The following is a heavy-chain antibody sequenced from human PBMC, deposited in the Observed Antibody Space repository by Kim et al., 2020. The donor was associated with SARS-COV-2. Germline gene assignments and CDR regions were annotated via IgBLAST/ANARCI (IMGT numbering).Heavy chain of an antibody. D-gene: IGHD5-12*01. CDR2: NT. Sequence: NTNYEEQFRARLTMTTDTSTATAYMELRSLRSDDTAVFYCARGGYLNYADYWGQGTLVTVSS. CDR3: ARGGYLNYADY. V-gene: IGHV1-18*01. J-gene: IGHJ4*02.